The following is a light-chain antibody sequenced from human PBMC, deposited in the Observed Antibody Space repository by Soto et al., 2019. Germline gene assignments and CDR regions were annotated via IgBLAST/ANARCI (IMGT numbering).Light chain of an antibody. J-gene: IGLJ1*01. Sequence: QSVLTQPASVSGSPGQSITISCTGTSSDVGSYNLVSWYQQHPGKAPKLMIYEVSKRPSGVSNRFSGSKSGNTASLTISGLQAEDEADSYCCSYAGSSTFPYVFGTGTKVTVL. CDR2: EVS. CDR1: SSDVGSYNL. V-gene: IGLV2-23*02. CDR3: CSYAGSSTFPYV.